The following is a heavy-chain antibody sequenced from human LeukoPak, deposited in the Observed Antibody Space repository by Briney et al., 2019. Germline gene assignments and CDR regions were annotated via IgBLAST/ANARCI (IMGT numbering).Heavy chain of an antibody. CDR1: GFTLSSYW. CDR2: IKQDGSEK. D-gene: IGHD6-13*01. CDR3: ARDVSSSWPGYFDY. J-gene: IGHJ4*02. Sequence: PGGSLRLSCAASGFTLSSYWMSWVRQAPGKGLEWVANIKQDGSEKYYVDSVKGRFTISRDNAKNSLYLQMNSLRAEDTAVYYCARDVSSSWPGYFDYWGQGTLVTVSS. V-gene: IGHV3-7*01.